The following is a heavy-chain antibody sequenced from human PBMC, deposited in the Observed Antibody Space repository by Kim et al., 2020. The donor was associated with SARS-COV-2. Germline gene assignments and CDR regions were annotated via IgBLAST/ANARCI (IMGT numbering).Heavy chain of an antibody. CDR2: INTNTGNP. CDR1: GYTFTSYT. V-gene: IGHV7-4-1*02. Sequence: ASVKVSCKASGYTFTSYTMNSVRQAPGQGLEWMGWINTNTGNPTYAQGFTGRFVFSLDTSVSTAYLQISSLQAEDTAVYYCARDGYYYGSGSPRFFGYWGQGALVTVSS. CDR3: ARDGYYYGSGSPRFFGY. D-gene: IGHD3-10*01. J-gene: IGHJ4*02.